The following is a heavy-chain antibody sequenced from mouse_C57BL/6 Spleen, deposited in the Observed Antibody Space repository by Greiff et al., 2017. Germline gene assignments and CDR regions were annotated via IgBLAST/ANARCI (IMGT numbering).Heavy chain of an antibody. CDR1: GFTFSSYA. D-gene: IGHD1-1*01. Sequence: EVQVVESGEGLVKPGGSLKLSCAASGFTFSSYAMSWVRQTPEKRLEWVAYISSGGDYIYYADTVKGRFTISRDNARNTLYLQMSSLKSEDTAMYYCTREGDYYGSNLFAYWGQGTLVTVSA. V-gene: IGHV5-9-1*02. CDR3: TREGDYYGSNLFAY. J-gene: IGHJ3*01. CDR2: ISSGGDYI.